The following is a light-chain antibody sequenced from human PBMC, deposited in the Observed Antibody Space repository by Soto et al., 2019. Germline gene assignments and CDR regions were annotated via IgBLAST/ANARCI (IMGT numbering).Light chain of an antibody. Sequence: QSALTQPASVSGSTGQSITSSCTGTSSDVGVYNYVSWYQQHPGKAPKLMIYEVSNRPSGVSNRFSGSKSGNTASLTISGLQAEDEADYYCSSYTSSSTLVFGGGTKLTVL. CDR2: EVS. V-gene: IGLV2-14*01. J-gene: IGLJ3*02. CDR1: SSDVGVYNY. CDR3: SSYTSSSTLV.